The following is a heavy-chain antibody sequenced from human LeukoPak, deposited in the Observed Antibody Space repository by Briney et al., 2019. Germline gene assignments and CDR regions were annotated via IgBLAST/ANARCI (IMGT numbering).Heavy chain of an antibody. CDR3: AKDFGRNLGGPGY. CDR2: ISGDGYST. V-gene: IGHV3-23*01. J-gene: IGHJ4*02. CDR1: GFTFSSYG. Sequence: PGRSLRLSCAASGFTFSSYGMHWVRQAPGGGLEWVSGISGDGYSTYYADSVKGRFAISRDNSKSTLYLQMNSLRAEDTAVYYCAKDFGRNLGGPGYWGRGTRVTVSS. D-gene: IGHD3-10*01.